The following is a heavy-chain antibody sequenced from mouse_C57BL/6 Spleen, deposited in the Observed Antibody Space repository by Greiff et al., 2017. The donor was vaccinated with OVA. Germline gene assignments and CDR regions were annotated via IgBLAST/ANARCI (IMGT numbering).Heavy chain of an antibody. D-gene: IGHD2-4*01. CDR1: GYTFTSYW. V-gene: IGHV1-55*01. CDR3: ARGNYDYPYYAMDY. Sequence: QVQLKQSGAELVKPGASVKMSCKASGYTFTSYWITWVKQRPGQGLEWIGDIYPGSGSTNYNEKFKSKATLTVDTSSSTAYMQLSSLTSEDSAVYYCARGNYDYPYYAMDYWGQGTSVTVSS. CDR2: IYPGSGST. J-gene: IGHJ4*01.